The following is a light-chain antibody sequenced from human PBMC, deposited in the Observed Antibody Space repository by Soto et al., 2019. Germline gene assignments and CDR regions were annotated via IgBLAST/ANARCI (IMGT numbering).Light chain of an antibody. CDR1: SSNIGSNF. Sequence: QSVLTQPPSASGTPGQRVTISYSGSSSNIGSNFVNWYQQLPGTAPKLLIYNNDQRPSGVPDRFSGSKSGTSASLAFSGLQSEDEANYYCAAWDDSLNGVLFGGGTKLTV. J-gene: IGLJ2*01. CDR3: AAWDDSLNGVL. CDR2: NND. V-gene: IGLV1-44*01.